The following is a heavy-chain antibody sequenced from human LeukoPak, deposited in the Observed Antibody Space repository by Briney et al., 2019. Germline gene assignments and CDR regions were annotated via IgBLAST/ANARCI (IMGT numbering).Heavy chain of an antibody. CDR1: GYTFTSYA. J-gene: IGHJ4*02. V-gene: IGHV7-4-1*02. D-gene: IGHD5-12*01. Sequence: ASVKVSCKASGYTFTSYAMNWVRQAPGQGLEWMGWINTNTGNPTYAQGFTGRFVFSLDTSVSTAYLQISSLKAEDTAVYYCARLNSGYDEDYFDYWGQGTLVTVSS. CDR2: INTNTGNP. CDR3: ARLNSGYDEDYFDY.